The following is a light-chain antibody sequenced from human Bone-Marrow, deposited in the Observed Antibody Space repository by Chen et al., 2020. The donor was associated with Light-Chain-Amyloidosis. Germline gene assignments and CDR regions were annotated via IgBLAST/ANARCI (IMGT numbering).Light chain of an antibody. CDR2: RNN. J-gene: IGLJ1*01. CDR3: AAWDGSLSVYV. V-gene: IGLV1-47*01. CDR1: SSNIGSNY. Sequence: QSVLTQPPSASGTPGQRVTISCSGDSSNIGSNYVYWYQHFPGSALNLLIHRNNRRPSGVRVRLSAATAGTAAFPSSSGLRSEDEADYYLAAWDGSLSVYVFGTGTKFIVL.